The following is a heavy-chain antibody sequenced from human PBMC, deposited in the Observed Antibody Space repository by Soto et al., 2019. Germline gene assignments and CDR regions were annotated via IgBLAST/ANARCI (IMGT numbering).Heavy chain of an antibody. J-gene: IGHJ4*02. V-gene: IGHV3-23*01. Sequence: SLRLSCAASGFTFSSYAMSWVRQAPGKGLGWVSAISVSGGSTYYADSVKGRFTISRDNYKNTLYLQMNSLRAEDTAVYYCAKDRSYGDFDYWGQGTLVTVSS. D-gene: IGHD5-18*01. CDR2: ISVSGGST. CDR3: AKDRSYGDFDY. CDR1: GFTFSSYA.